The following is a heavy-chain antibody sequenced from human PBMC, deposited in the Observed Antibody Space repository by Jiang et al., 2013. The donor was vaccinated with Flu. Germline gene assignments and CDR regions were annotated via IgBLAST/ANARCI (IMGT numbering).Heavy chain of an antibody. J-gene: IGHJ6*02. CDR3: ARAFGGVILGAYGMDV. D-gene: IGHD3-16*01. V-gene: IGHV7-4-1*02. Sequence: WINTNTGNPTYAQGFTGRFVFSLDTSVSTAYLQISSLKAEDTAVYYCARAFGGVILGAYGMDVWGQGTTVTVSS. CDR2: INTNTGNP.